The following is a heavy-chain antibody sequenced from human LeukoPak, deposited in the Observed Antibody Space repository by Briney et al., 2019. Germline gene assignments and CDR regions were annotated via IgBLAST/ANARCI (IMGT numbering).Heavy chain of an antibody. Sequence: DPSETLSLTCTVSGGSISSSSYYWGWIRQPPGKGLEWIGSIYYSGSTYYNPSLKSRVTISVDTSKNQFSLKLSSVTAADTAVYYCARVWRGYSSSRALYYFDYWGQGTLVTVSS. V-gene: IGHV4-39*07. CDR3: ARVWRGYSSSRALYYFDY. CDR2: IYYSGST. D-gene: IGHD6-13*01. CDR1: GGSISSSSYY. J-gene: IGHJ4*02.